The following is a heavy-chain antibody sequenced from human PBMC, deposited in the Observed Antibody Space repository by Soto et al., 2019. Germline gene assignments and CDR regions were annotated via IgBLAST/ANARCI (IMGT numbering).Heavy chain of an antibody. D-gene: IGHD2-15*01. CDR3: AGPYCGGGSCTWFDP. CDR1: GGSIGSSGYS. V-gene: IGHV4-39*01. Sequence: PSETLSLTCTVSGGSIGSSGYSWGWIRQPPGKGLEWIGTIYYSGSTFYNPSLKSRVTISVDTSKNQFSLKLSSVTAADTAVYYCAGPYCGGGSCTWFDPWGQGTLVTVSS. CDR2: IYYSGST. J-gene: IGHJ5*02.